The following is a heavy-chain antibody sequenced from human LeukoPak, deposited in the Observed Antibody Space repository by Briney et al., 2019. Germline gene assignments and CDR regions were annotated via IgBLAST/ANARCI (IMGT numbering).Heavy chain of an antibody. V-gene: IGHV3-48*02. CDR2: ISSSSDNT. Sequence: PGGSLRLSCAASGFTFSRYSMNWVRQAPGKGLEWVSYISSSSDNTHYADSVKGRFTISRDNARNSLYLQMNSLRDEDTAVYYCARENYNSGWTYWYFDLWGRGTLVTVSS. CDR1: GFTFSRYS. J-gene: IGHJ2*01. D-gene: IGHD6-19*01. CDR3: ARENYNSGWTYWYFDL.